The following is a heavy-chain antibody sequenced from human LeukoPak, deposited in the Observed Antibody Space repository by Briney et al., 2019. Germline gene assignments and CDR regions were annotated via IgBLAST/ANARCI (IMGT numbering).Heavy chain of an antibody. V-gene: IGHV1-2*04. D-gene: IGHD5-12*01. CDR1: GYTFTGYY. CDR2: INPNSRGT. J-gene: IGHJ4*02. CDR3: ARDHRYKFARIVATIIFDY. Sequence: ASVKVSCKASGYTFTGYYMHWVRQAPGQGLEWMGWINPNSRGTNYAQKFQGWVTMTRDTSISTAYMELSRLRSDDTAVYYCARDHRYKFARIVATIIFDYWGQGTLVTVSS.